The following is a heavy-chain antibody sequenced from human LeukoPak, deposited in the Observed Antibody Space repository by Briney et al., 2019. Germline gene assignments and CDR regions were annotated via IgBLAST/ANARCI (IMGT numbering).Heavy chain of an antibody. Sequence: GGSLRLSCAASGFTFSSYSINWVRQAPGKGLEWVSCISTGSTTIYYADSVKGRFTISRDNAKNSLYLQMNSLRAEDTAVYYCARERGDGYNLPYFDYWGQGTLVTVSS. D-gene: IGHD5-24*01. J-gene: IGHJ4*02. CDR2: ISTGSTTI. V-gene: IGHV3-48*04. CDR1: GFTFSSYS. CDR3: ARERGDGYNLPYFDY.